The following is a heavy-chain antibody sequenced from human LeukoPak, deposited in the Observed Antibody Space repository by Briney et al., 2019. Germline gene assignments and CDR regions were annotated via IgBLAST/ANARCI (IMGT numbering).Heavy chain of an antibody. CDR3: AKTRAAYYYDSSGYPPRFGY. Sequence: GGSLRLSCAASGFTFSRYTMHWVRQAPGKGLEWVAVISYDGNNKYYADSVKGRFTISRDNSKNTLYLQMNSLRAEDTAVYYCAKTRAAYYYDSSGYPPRFGYWGQGTLVTVSS. CDR2: ISYDGNNK. J-gene: IGHJ4*02. V-gene: IGHV3-30-3*02. D-gene: IGHD3-22*01. CDR1: GFTFSRYT.